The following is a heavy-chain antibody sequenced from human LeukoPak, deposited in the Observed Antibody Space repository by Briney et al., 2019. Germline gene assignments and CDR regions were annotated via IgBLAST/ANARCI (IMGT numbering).Heavy chain of an antibody. D-gene: IGHD2-2*01. CDR2: IYPGDSDT. CDR3: ARPALYCSSTVCPPYMDV. Sequence: GESLKISCKGGYSFTNHWIGWVRQMPGKGLEWMGIIYPGDSDTKYNAPFQGQVTISADKSISTAYLQWGSLKASDTATYYCARPALYCSSTVCPPYMDVWGKGTTVTVSS. CDR1: YSFTNHW. V-gene: IGHV5-51*01. J-gene: IGHJ6*03.